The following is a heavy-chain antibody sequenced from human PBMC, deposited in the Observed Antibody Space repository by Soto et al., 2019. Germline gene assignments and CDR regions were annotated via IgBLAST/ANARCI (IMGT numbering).Heavy chain of an antibody. Sequence: GGSLRLSCAASGFTFSSYSMNWVRQAPGKGLEWVSSISSSSSYIYYADSVKGRFTISRDNAKNSLYLQMNSLRAEDKAVDYCARMRGYYYMDDWGQGTTVTVSS. CDR2: ISSSSSYI. CDR1: GFTFSSYS. CDR3: ARMRGYYYMDD. J-gene: IGHJ6*03. V-gene: IGHV3-21*01.